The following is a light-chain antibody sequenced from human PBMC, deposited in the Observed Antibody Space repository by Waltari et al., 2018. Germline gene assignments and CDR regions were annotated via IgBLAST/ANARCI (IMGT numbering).Light chain of an antibody. CDR3: QVWDSSSDHHV. CDR1: NIGSKS. J-gene: IGLJ1*01. V-gene: IGLV3-21*02. Sequence: SYVLTQPPSVSVAPGQTARITCGGNNIGSKSVHWYQQKPGQAPVLVVYDDSGRPSGMPERFSGSNSGNTATLTISRVEAGDEADYYCQVWDSSSDHHVFGTGTKVTVL. CDR2: DDS.